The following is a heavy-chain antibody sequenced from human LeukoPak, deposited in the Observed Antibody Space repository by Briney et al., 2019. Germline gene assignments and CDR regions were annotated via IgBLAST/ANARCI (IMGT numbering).Heavy chain of an antibody. J-gene: IGHJ4*02. D-gene: IGHD3-22*01. CDR2: ISTYNGDT. Sequence: ASVKVSCKASGYTFTSYGISWVRQAPGQGLEWMGWISTYNGDTNYAQKLQGRVTMTTDTSTSTAYMGLRSLRSDDTAVYYCARIFDSSGYYLGDWGQGTLVTVSS. CDR1: GYTFTSYG. CDR3: ARIFDSSGYYLGD. V-gene: IGHV1-18*01.